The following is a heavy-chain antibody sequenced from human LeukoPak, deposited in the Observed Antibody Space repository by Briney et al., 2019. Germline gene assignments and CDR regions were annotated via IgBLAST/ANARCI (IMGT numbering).Heavy chain of an antibody. CDR1: GFTFINYV. V-gene: IGHV3-23*01. J-gene: IGHJ6*02. CDR2: ISGSGGST. CDR3: AKDGVRGMDV. Sequence: PGGSLRLSCAASGFTFINYVMSWVRQAPGKGLEWVSGISGSGGSTYYADSVKGRFTISRENSNNTLYLQMNSLRAEDTAVYYCAKDGVRGMDVWGQGTTVIVSS.